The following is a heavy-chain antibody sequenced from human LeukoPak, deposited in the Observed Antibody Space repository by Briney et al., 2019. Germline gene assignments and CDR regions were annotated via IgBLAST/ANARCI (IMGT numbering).Heavy chain of an antibody. CDR3: TRGSIAYYYMDV. Sequence: SETLSLTCTVSGGSIGSYYWSWIRQPPGKGLEWIGNIYYSGSTNYNPSLKSRVTISVDTSKNQFSLKLSSVTAADTAVYYCTRGSIAYYYMDVWGKGTTVTISS. CDR1: GGSIGSYY. D-gene: IGHD3-22*01. J-gene: IGHJ6*03. V-gene: IGHV4-59*01. CDR2: IYYSGST.